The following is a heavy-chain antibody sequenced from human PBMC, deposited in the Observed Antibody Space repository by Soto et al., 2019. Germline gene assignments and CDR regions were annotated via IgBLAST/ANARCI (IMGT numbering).Heavy chain of an antibody. D-gene: IGHD1-20*01. CDR2: INHSGGST. CDR3: ERDGLTGTDP. V-gene: IGHV1-46*01. J-gene: IGHJ5*02. Sequence: XSVKVSCNASGYTFTRCYVRWLRKAPGQGLEWMGIINHSGGSTSYAQKFQGRVTMTRDTSTSTVYMELSSLRSEDTAVYYCERDGLTGTDPWGQRNLVTVSS. CDR1: GYTFTRCY.